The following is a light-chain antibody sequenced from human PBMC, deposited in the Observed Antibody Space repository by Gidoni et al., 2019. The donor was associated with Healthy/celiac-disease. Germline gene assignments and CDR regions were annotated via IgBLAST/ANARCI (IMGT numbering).Light chain of an antibody. CDR1: QSISSY. J-gene: IGKJ4*01. Sequence: DIQMTQSPSSLSASVGDRVTITCRASQSISSYLNWYQQKPGKAPKLLIYAASSLQSGVPSRFSGSGSGTDFTLTISSLQPEDFATYYCPQSNTFXGXTKVEIK. V-gene: IGKV1-39*01. CDR3: PQSNT. CDR2: AAS.